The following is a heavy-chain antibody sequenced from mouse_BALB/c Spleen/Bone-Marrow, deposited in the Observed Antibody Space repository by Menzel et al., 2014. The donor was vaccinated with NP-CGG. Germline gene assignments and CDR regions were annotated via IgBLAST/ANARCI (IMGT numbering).Heavy chain of an antibody. CDR1: GYTFISFD. D-gene: IGHD3-1*01. Sequence: QVHVKQSGAELVKPGASVKLSCKASGYTFISFDINWVRQRPEQGLEWIGWIFPGDGTTKYNEKFKGKATLTADKSSNTAYMQLNRLTSEDSAVYFCAREVYFGRGYFDYWGQGTTLTVSS. CDR3: AREVYFGRGYFDY. J-gene: IGHJ2*01. V-gene: IGHV1-85*01. CDR2: IFPGDGTT.